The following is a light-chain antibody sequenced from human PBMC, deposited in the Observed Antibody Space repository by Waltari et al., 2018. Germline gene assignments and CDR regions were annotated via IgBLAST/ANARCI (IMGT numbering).Light chain of an antibody. CDR3: QSYDSSLGGV. Sequence: QSVLTQPPSVSGTPGQTVTISCTGSSSNIGAGYEVHWYQQLPGTAPKRLVSGEENRPSGGPDRFSCSKSGSSASLAITGLQAEDEADYYCQSYDSSLGGVFGGGTKLTVL. V-gene: IGLV1-40*01. CDR1: SSNIGAGYE. J-gene: IGLJ2*01. CDR2: GEE.